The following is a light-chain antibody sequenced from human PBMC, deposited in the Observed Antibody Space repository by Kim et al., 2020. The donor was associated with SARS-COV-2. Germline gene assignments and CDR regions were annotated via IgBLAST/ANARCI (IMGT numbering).Light chain of an antibody. CDR3: ISRDNSADHVV. Sequence: ALGQTVRITCQGDSLRTYYASWYQQKPGQAPILVIHGKNNRPSGIPDRFSGSSSGNTASLTVTGAQAVDEADYYCISRDNSADHVVFGGGTKLTVL. V-gene: IGLV3-19*01. CDR2: GKN. CDR1: SLRTYY. J-gene: IGLJ2*01.